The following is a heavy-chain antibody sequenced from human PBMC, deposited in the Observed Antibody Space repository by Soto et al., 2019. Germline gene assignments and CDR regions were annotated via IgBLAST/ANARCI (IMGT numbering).Heavy chain of an antibody. CDR2: ISGYNGKT. CDR3: AREGPRPYYYYGMDV. V-gene: IGHV1-18*01. Sequence: QVQLVQSGAEVKKPGASVKVSCKSSGYTFSMSGISWVRQAPGQGLEWMGWISGYNGKTNYEQKFQDRVTXPXXXSXXMAYMELRSLRSDDTAVYYCAREGPRPYYYYGMDVWGQGTTVTVSS. J-gene: IGHJ6*02. CDR1: GYTFSMSG.